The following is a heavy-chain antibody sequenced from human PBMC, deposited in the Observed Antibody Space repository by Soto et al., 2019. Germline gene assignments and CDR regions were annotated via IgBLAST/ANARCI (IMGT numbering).Heavy chain of an antibody. CDR1: RYIFTAYF. CDR2: INPNNGAT. J-gene: IGHJ5*02. D-gene: IGHD1-1*01. CDR3: ASHDPGARFDP. V-gene: IGHV1-2*02. Sequence: QVQLVQSGAEVKKPGASVKVSCKAPRYIFTAYFMHWVRQAPGQGLEWMGWINPNNGATDYGLSFQGRVTMTRYTYISKAYMELSSLRSDDTAVYYCASHDPGARFDPWGQGTLVIVSS.